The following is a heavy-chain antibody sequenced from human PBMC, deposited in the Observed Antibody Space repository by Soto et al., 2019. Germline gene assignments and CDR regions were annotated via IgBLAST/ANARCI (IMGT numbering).Heavy chain of an antibody. J-gene: IGHJ5*02. CDR3: ARGITMVRGVIILAPLPWFDP. Sequence: SETLSLTCTVSGGSISSSSYYWGWIRQPPGKGLEWIGSIYYSGSTYYNPSLKSRVTISVDTSKNQFSLKLSSVTAADTAVYYCARGITMVRGVIILAPLPWFDPWGQGTLVTVSS. CDR1: GGSISSSSYY. V-gene: IGHV4-39*07. D-gene: IGHD3-10*01. CDR2: IYYSGST.